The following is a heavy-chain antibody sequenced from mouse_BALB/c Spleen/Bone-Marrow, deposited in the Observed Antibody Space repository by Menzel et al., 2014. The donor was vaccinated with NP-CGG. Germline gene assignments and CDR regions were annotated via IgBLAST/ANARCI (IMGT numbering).Heavy chain of an antibody. Sequence: QLQQSGSVLVMPGASVKLSCKASGYTFTNSWIHWAKQRPGQGLEWIGEIHPNSGNTNFTEKFKVKATLTVDTSSSTAYVDLSSLTAEDSAVYYCARHHRYAYYFDYWGQGTTLTVSS. CDR1: GYTFTNSW. CDR3: ARHHRYAYYFDY. J-gene: IGHJ2*01. CDR2: IHPNSGNT. D-gene: IGHD2-14*01. V-gene: IGHV1S130*01.